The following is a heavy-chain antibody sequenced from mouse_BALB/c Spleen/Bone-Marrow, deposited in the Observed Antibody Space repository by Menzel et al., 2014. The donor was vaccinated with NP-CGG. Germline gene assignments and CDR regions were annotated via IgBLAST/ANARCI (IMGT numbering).Heavy chain of an antibody. CDR2: IYPANGNT. Sequence: VQLQQPGAELVKPGASVKLSCTASGFNIIYAYIHWVKRRPEQGLEWIGRIYPANGNTNYDPKFQGKATITADTSSNTAYLHLNSLTSEDTAVYYCARSPEEVNYWGQGTLVTVSA. J-gene: IGHJ3*01. CDR1: GFNIIYAY. D-gene: IGHD1-3*01. CDR3: ARSPEEVNY. V-gene: IGHV14-3*02.